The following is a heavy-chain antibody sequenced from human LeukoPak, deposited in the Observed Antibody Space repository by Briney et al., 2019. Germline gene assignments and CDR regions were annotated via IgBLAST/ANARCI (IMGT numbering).Heavy chain of an antibody. J-gene: IGHJ4*02. V-gene: IGHV4-4*07. CDR3: ARDLSGSLYFDY. CDR1: GASISSYY. CDR2: LYISGST. D-gene: IGHD3-10*01. Sequence: ASETLSLTCTVSGASISSYYYNWIRQTAGEGLEWIGRLYISGSTDYNPSLKSRVTISVDTSNNQFSLKLNSVTAADTAVYFCARDLSGSLYFDYWGQGVLVTVSS.